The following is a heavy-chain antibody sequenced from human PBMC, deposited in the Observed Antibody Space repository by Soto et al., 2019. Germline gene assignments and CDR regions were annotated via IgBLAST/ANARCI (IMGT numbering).Heavy chain of an antibody. CDR1: GYSFSTYW. Sequence: PGESLKISCQASGYSFSTYWIGWVRQLPGKGLEWMGMIYPGDSDTTYSPSFEGQVTISADQSNTTAYLQWRGLKASDTAMYYCVRHVGVEVPVAQDYYYYYYMDVWGKGTTVTVSS. V-gene: IGHV5-51*01. J-gene: IGHJ6*03. CDR2: IYPGDSDT. CDR3: VRHVGVEVPVAQDYYYYYYMDV. D-gene: IGHD1-1*01.